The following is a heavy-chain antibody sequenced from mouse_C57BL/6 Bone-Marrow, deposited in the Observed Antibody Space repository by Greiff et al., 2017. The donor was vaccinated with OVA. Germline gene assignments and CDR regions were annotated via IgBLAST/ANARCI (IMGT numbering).Heavy chain of an antibody. CDR3: ASLGDDFYFDY. Sequence: QVQLQQSGAELVRPGTSVKVSCKASGYAFTNYLIEWVKQRPGQGLEWIGVINPGSGGTNYNEKFKGKATLTADKSSSTAYMQLSSLTSEDSAVYFCASLGDDFYFDYWGQGTTLTVSS. V-gene: IGHV1-54*01. CDR1: GYAFTNYL. CDR2: INPGSGGT. J-gene: IGHJ2*01. D-gene: IGHD2-4*01.